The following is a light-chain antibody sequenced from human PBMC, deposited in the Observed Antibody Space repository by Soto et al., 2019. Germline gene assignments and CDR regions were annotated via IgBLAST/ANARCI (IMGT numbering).Light chain of an antibody. CDR2: DAS. J-gene: IGKJ1*01. CDR1: QDVYTF. V-gene: IGKV1-27*01. Sequence: VQMTQSPSSLSASVGDRVTITCRASQDVYTFLAWYRQRPGRAPELLIYDASTLQAGVHSRFSGDGFGTHFILTISSLQPEDVATYYCQHYNKAPWTFGQGTKV. CDR3: QHYNKAPWT.